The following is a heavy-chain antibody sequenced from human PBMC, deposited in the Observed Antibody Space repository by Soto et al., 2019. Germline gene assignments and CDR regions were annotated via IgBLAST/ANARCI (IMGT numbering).Heavy chain of an antibody. CDR3: ASQSRLPTAPSTL. CDR1: GYTFTSYG. J-gene: IGHJ3*01. D-gene: IGHD5-18*01. Sequence: ASVTVSCKASGYTFTSYGISWVRQAPGQGLEWMRRIGTDTGTTNQAQKPQGRLTMTRATPTTTPYMELRSLISDDTLLYFSASQSRLPTAPSTLWGPGPMATVS. V-gene: IGHV1-18*04. CDR2: IGTDTGTT.